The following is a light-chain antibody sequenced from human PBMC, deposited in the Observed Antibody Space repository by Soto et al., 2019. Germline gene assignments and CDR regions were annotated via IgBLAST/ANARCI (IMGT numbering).Light chain of an antibody. CDR3: SSYTTSSTLNVV. CDR1: SSDIGTYNY. V-gene: IGLV2-14*01. J-gene: IGLJ2*01. Sequence: ALTQPASVSGSPGQSITISCTGTSSDIGTYNYVSWYQQHPGKAPKLMIYEVSNRPSGVSNRFSGSKSGNTASLTISGLQAEDEADYYCSSYTTSSTLNVVFGGGTKVTVL. CDR2: EVS.